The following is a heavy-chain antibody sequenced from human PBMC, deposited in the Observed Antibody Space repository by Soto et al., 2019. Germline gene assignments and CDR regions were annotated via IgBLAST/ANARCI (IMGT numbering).Heavy chain of an antibody. CDR3: TNYDSSGYYYFDY. J-gene: IGHJ4*02. Sequence: PGGSLRLSFAASVFTFSNAWMNWFRQAPGKGLEWVGRIKSKTDGGTTDYAAPVKGRFTISRDDSKNTLYLQMNSLKTEDTAVYYCTNYDSSGYYYFDYWGQGTLVTVSS. CDR2: IKSKTDGGTT. CDR1: VFTFSNAW. D-gene: IGHD3-22*01. V-gene: IGHV3-15*07.